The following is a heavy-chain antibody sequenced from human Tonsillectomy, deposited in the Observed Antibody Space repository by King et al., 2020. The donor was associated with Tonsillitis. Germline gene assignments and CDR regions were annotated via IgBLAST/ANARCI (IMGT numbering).Heavy chain of an antibody. CDR2: LSKVGVEK. J-gene: IGHJ4*02. D-gene: IGHD3-22*01. Sequence: VQLVESGGALARLGGSWNSPLQALRSPSISMPMPWFRQPPGKGLEGGAVLSKVGVEKNTADPVKGRFTISRDNSKNTLYLQMNSLRTEDTAVYYCARDFSSGYYLYRYIAYWGQGTLVTVSS. CDR1: RSPSISMP. CDR3: ARDFSSGYYLYRYIAY. V-gene: IGHV3-30*04.